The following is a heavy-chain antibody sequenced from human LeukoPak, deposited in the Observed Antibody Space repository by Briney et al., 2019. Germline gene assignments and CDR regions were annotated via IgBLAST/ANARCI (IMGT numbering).Heavy chain of an antibody. Sequence: SETLSLTCAVYGGSFSGHYWSWIRQPPGKGLEWIGEINHSGSTNYNPSLKSRVTISVDTSKNQFSLKLSSVTAADTAVYYCARVGVLLDYWGQGTLVTVSS. CDR1: GGSFSGHY. J-gene: IGHJ4*02. D-gene: IGHD1-26*01. V-gene: IGHV4-34*01. CDR3: ARVGVLLDY. CDR2: INHSGST.